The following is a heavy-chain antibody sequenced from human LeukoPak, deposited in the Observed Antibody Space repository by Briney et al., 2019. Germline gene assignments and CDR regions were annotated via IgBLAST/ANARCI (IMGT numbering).Heavy chain of an antibody. CDR3: ARAVQDIVLMVYDHTWFDP. Sequence: SVNVSCNASGGTFSIYASSWVRQGPGHGLEGMGMISPIFGTANYAQKFQGRITITADKSTSTASMELCSLRSEDTAVYSCARAVQDIVLMVYDHTWFDPWGQGTLVTVSS. CDR2: ISPIFGTA. CDR1: GGTFSIYA. J-gene: IGHJ5*02. V-gene: IGHV1-69*06. D-gene: IGHD2-8*01.